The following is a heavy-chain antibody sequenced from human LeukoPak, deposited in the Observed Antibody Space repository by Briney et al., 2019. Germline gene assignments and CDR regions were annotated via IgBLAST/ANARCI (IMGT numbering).Heavy chain of an antibody. CDR1: VGSISSGSYY. J-gene: IGHJ4*02. CDR2: IYTSGST. Sequence: SQTLSLTCTVPVGSISSGSYYWSWIRQPAGKGLEWIGRIYTSGSTNYNPSLKSRVTISVDTSKNQFSLKLSSVTAADTAVYYCASSNAIPRYYFDYWGQGTLVTVSS. D-gene: IGHD2-8*01. V-gene: IGHV4-61*02. CDR3: ASSNAIPRYYFDY.